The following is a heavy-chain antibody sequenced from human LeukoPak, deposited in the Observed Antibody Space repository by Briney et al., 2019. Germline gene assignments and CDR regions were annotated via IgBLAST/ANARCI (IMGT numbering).Heavy chain of an antibody. J-gene: IGHJ4*02. CDR2: INPNSGDT. CDR1: GYTFTGYY. D-gene: IGHD6-13*01. Sequence: GASVKVSCKASGYTFTGYYMHWVRQAPGQGLEWMGWINPNSGDTNYAQKFQGSVTMTGDTSISTAYMELSRLRSDDTAMYYCARESSSWVRVDYWGQGTLVTVSS. V-gene: IGHV1-2*02. CDR3: ARESSSWVRVDY.